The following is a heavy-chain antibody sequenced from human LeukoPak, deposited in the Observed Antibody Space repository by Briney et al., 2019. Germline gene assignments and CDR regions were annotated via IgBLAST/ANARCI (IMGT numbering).Heavy chain of an antibody. CDR2: INHSGST. CDR3: AILPLSL. V-gene: IGHV4-34*01. CDR1: GGSFSGYY. Sequence: PSETLSLTCAVYGGSFSGYYWNWIRQPPGKGLEWIGEINHSGSTNYNPSLKSRVTISVDTSKNQFSLKLSSVTAADTAVYYCAILPLSLWGHGTLVTVSS. J-gene: IGHJ4*01.